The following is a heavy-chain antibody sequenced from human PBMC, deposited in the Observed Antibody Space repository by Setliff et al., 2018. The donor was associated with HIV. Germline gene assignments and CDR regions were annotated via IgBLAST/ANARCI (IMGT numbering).Heavy chain of an antibody. CDR3: ATSTLGWSDDAFDI. CDR2: IYTSGST. CDR1: GGSISSGSYY. V-gene: IGHV4-61*02. J-gene: IGHJ3*02. Sequence: SETLSLTCTVSGGSISSGSYYWSWIRQPAGKGLEWIGRIYTSGSTYYNPSLKSRVTISVDTSKNQFSLKLSSVTAADTAVYYCATSTLGWSDDAFDIWGQGTVVTVSS. D-gene: IGHD2-21*01.